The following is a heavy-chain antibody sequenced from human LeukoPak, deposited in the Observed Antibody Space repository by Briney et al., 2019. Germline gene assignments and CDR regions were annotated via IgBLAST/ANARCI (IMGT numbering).Heavy chain of an antibody. CDR2: ISDSGRT. D-gene: IGHD3-22*01. CDR1: GASVNSYY. Sequence: SETLSLTCTVPGASVNSYYWDWIRQPPGKGLEWIGCISDSGRTYYNPSLKSRVTISLGTSNNQFSLRLTSVTAADSAMYYCTKGYYEPFDSWGQGTLVTVSS. J-gene: IGHJ4*02. CDR3: TKGYYEPFDS. V-gene: IGHV4-59*02.